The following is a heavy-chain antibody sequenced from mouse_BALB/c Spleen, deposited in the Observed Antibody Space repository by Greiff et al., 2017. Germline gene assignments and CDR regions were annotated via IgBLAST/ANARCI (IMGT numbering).Heavy chain of an antibody. D-gene: IGHD1-2*01. CDR1: GFAFSSYD. CDR3: ESHKGYYGSYWCLED. V-gene: IGHV5-12-1*01. J-gene: IGHJ1*01. CDR2: ISSGGGST. Sequence: EVLLVESGGGLVTPGGSLKLSCAASGFAFSSYDMSWVRQTPEKRLEWVAYISSGGGSTYYPDNVKGRFTISRDNAKNTMYLQMSSLKSEDTAMYYRESHKGYYGSYWCLEDWGGGTTVTVSA.